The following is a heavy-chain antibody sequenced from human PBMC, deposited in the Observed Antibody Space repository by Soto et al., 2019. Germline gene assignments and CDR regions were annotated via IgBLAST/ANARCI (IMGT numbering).Heavy chain of an antibody. D-gene: IGHD3-9*01. CDR2: ISGTGRVT. V-gene: IGHV3-23*01. CDR3: AKDVHYDIVTGIEYFHH. Sequence: EVQLLESGGGLVQPGGSLKLSCAASEFTFSSYAMSWVRQAPGKGLEWVSGISGTGRVTNYAESVKGRFTISRDNPKNTPYLQMNSLRAEDTAVYYCAKDVHYDIVTGIEYFHHWGQGTLVTVSS. J-gene: IGHJ1*01. CDR1: EFTFSSYA.